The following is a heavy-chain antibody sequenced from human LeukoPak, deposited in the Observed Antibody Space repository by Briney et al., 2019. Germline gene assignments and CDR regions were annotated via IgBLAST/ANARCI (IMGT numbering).Heavy chain of an antibody. J-gene: IGHJ5*02. CDR3: ARVLYNWFDP. CDR2: VFYNGAT. CDR1: GGSISSSIYY. V-gene: IGHV4-39*07. Sequence: SETLSLTCIVSGGSISSSIYYWAWVRQPPGKGLEWIGTVFYNGATQYSPSLRSRVTISIDTSTNQFSLKLTSVTAADTAVYYCARVLYNWFDPWGQGTLVTVSS.